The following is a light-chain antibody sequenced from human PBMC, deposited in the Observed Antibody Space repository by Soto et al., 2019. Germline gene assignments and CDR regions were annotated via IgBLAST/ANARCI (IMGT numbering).Light chain of an antibody. CDR1: QSAGTN. J-gene: IGKJ5*01. CDR3: QQYGGTPPIT. V-gene: IGKV3-20*01. CDR2: GAS. Sequence: EIAMTQSPVTLSVSPGGVATLSCRASQSAGTNLAWYQQQPGQPPRLIIYGASIRATGIPARFSGSGSGTDFTLPISRLEPEDFAVYYCQQYGGTPPITFGQGTRLEIK.